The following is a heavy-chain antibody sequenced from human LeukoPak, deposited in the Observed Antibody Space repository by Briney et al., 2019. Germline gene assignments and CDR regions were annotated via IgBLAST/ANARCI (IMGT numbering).Heavy chain of an antibody. D-gene: IGHD2-2*01. CDR3: AKGDGELVPAAAFDS. CDR2: ISASGGST. Sequence: QSGGSLRLSCAASGFTFSSYAMNWVREAPVKGLEWVSGISASGGSTYYADSVKGRFTISRDNSKNTLYLQMNSLRAEDTAVYYCAKGDGELVPAAAFDSWGQGTLVTVSS. J-gene: IGHJ4*02. V-gene: IGHV3-23*01. CDR1: GFTFSSYA.